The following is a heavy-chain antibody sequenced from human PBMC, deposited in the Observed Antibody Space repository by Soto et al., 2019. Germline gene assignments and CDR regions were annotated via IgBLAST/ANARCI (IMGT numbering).Heavy chain of an antibody. CDR1: GGTFSSYA. J-gene: IGHJ6*02. V-gene: IGHV1-69*12. D-gene: IGHD7-27*01. CDR2: IIPIFGTA. Sequence: QVQLVQSGAEVKKPGSSVKVSCKASGGTFSSYAISWVRQAPGQGLEWMGGIIPIFGTANYAQKFQGRIKITDDESTSTAYMELSSLRSEATAVYYCASPANWEAYYYCCGMDVWGQGTTVTVSS. CDR3: ASPANWEAYYYCCGMDV.